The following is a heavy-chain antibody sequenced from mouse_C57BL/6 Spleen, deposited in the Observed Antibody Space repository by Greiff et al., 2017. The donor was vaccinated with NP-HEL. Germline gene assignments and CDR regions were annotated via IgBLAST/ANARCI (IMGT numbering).Heavy chain of an antibody. V-gene: IGHV3-1*01. CDR3: ARGNDYGAWFAY. Sequence: EVKVEESGPGMVKPSQSLSLTCTVTGYSITSGYDWHWIRHFPGNKLEWMGYISYSGSTNYNPSLKSRISITHDTSKNHFFLKLNSVTTEDTATYYCARGNDYGAWFAYWGQGTLVTVSA. CDR1: GYSITSGYD. D-gene: IGHD2-4*01. J-gene: IGHJ3*01. CDR2: ISYSGST.